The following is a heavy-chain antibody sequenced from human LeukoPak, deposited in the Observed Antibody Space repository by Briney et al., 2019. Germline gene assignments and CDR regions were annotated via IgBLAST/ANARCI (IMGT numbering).Heavy chain of an antibody. Sequence: SETLSLTCTVSGASISSYYWSWIRQSPGKGLEWIGYIYYNGNTNYNPSLKGRVTISVDSSKNQFSLRLSSVTAADTAVYYCARGPYGSGISNWFDPWGQGTLVIVSS. CDR2: IYYNGNT. D-gene: IGHD3-10*01. J-gene: IGHJ5*02. CDR1: GASISSYY. V-gene: IGHV4-59*01. CDR3: ARGPYGSGISNWFDP.